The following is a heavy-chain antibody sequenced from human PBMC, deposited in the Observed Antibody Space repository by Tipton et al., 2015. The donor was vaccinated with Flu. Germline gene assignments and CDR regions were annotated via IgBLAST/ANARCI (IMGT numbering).Heavy chain of an antibody. CDR1: GFTFSSYG. V-gene: IGHV3-30*18. CDR3: AKERGVSGSYYYFGMDV. Sequence: CAASGFTFSSYGMHWVRQAPGKGLEWVAVISYDGSNKYYADSVKGRFTISRDNSKNTLYLQMTSLRAEDTAVYYCAKERGVSGSYYYFGMDVWGQGTPVTVSS. D-gene: IGHD1-26*01. CDR2: ISYDGSNK. J-gene: IGHJ6*02.